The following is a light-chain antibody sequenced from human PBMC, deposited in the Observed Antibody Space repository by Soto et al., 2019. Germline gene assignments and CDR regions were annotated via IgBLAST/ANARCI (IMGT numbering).Light chain of an antibody. V-gene: IGKV1-33*01. CDR2: DAS. CDR1: LDIITL. Sequence: DIQMTQSPSSLSASVEDRVTITCQASLDIITLLNWYQEKPGQTPKLLIFDASNLEVGVPSRFSGGGSGTHFTLTITSLQPEDVATYYCQQYENLPITFGQGTRLEIK. CDR3: QQYENLPIT. J-gene: IGKJ5*01.